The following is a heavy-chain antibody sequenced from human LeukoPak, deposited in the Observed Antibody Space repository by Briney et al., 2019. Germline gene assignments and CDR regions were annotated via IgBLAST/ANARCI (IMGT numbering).Heavy chain of an antibody. CDR3: AREDGRYYGMDV. CDR1: GGTFSIYA. CDR2: IIPIFGTA. D-gene: IGHD2-8*01. J-gene: IGHJ6*02. V-gene: IGHV1-69*05. Sequence: ASVKVSCKASGGTFSIYAISWVRQAPGQGLEWMGGIIPIFGTANYAQKFQGRVTMTTDTSTSTAYMELRSLRSDDTAVYYCAREDGRYYGMDVWGQGTTVTVSS.